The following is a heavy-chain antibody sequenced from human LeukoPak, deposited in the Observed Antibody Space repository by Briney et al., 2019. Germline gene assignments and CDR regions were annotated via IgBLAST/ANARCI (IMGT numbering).Heavy chain of an antibody. V-gene: IGHV3-30*18. CDR1: GFTFTSYG. CDR2: ISYDGSYK. Sequence: GGSLRLSCAASGFTFTSYGMHWVRQAPGKGLECVAVISYDGSYKYYAGSVKGRFTISRDNSKNTLYLQMNSLRAEDTAVYHCAKGRKSYYYGMDVWGQGTTVTVSS. CDR3: AKGRKSYYYGMDV. J-gene: IGHJ6*02.